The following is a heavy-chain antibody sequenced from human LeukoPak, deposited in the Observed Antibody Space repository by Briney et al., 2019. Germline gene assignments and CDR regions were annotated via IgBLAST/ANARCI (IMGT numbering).Heavy chain of an antibody. V-gene: IGHV1-2*02. J-gene: IGHJ5*02. CDR2: INPNSGGT. Sequence: ASVKVSCKATGYTFTDYYMHWVRQAPGQGLEWMGWINPNSGGTNYAQRFQGRVTMTRDTSISTAYMELSRLRSDDTAVYYCARDFAVAAAGFDPWGQGTLVTVSS. CDR3: ARDFAVAAAGFDP. D-gene: IGHD6-13*01. CDR1: GYTFTDYY.